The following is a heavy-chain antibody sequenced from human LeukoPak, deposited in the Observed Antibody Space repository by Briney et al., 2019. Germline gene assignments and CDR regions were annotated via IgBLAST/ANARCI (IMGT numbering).Heavy chain of an antibody. D-gene: IGHD3-3*01. CDR1: GGTFSSYA. Sequence: WASVKVSCKASGGTFSSYAISWVRQAPGQGLEWMGRIIPILGIANYAQKFQGRVTMTRDTSTSTVYMELSSLRSEDTAVYYCAARDYDFWSGSTGRFSYYYYMDVWGKGTTVTVSS. V-gene: IGHV1-69*04. J-gene: IGHJ6*03. CDR3: AARDYDFWSGSTGRFSYYYYMDV. CDR2: IIPILGIA.